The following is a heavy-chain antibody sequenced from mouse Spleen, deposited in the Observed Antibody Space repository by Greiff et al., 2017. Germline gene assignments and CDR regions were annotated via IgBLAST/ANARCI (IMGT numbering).Heavy chain of an antibody. J-gene: IGHJ4*01. CDR2: INPNNGGT. CDR3: ARRRHYGSSFYAMDY. Sequence: EVQLVESGPELVKPGASVKIPCKASGYTFTDYNMDWVKQSHGKSLEWIGDINPNNGGTIYDQKFKGKATLTVDKSSSTAYMELRSLTSEDTAVYYCARRRHYGSSFYAMDYWGQGTSVTVSS. V-gene: IGHV1-18*01. D-gene: IGHD1-1*01. CDR1: GYTFTDYN.